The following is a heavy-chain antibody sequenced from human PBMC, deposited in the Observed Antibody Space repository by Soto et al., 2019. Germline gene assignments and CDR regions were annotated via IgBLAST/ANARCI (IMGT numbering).Heavy chain of an antibody. D-gene: IGHD2-21*01. CDR1: GFTVSSNY. Sequence: EVQLVESGGGLVQPGGSLRLSCAASGFTVSSNYMGWVRQAPGKGLEWVSTVKTGGDTYIADSVKGRCSVSRDNSRNTLYLQRNNLRAEDTALYYCARGLGERSHFDYWGQGTLVTVSS. CDR2: VKTGGDT. V-gene: IGHV3-66*01. J-gene: IGHJ4*02. CDR3: ARGLGERSHFDY.